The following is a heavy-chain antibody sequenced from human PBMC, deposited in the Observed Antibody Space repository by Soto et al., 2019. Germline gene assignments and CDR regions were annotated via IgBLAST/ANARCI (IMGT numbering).Heavy chain of an antibody. V-gene: IGHV1-69*01. CDR1: GGTFSSYA. D-gene: IGHD2-15*01. CDR2: IIPIFGTA. CDR3: ARSQGGSSSLDIYYDYFYGMDD. J-gene: IGHJ6*01. Sequence: QVQLVQSGAEVKKPGSSVKVSCKAPGGTFSSYAISWVRQAPGQGLEWMGGIIPIFGTAKYAQKFQGRVTITADESISTGYMELRSLGSEDTGVYYCARSQGGSSSLDIYYDYFYGMDDWGQGTKVTVSS.